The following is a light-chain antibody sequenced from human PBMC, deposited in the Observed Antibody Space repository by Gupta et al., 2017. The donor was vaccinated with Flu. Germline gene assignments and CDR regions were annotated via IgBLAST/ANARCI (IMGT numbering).Light chain of an antibody. CDR2: GAS. CDR1: QTVSNN. CDR3: QQYNKWPLWT. V-gene: IGKV3-15*01. Sequence: EIVVTQSPATLSVSPGERATLSCRASQTVSNNLAWYQQKPGQAPRLLIYGASTRATGIPVRFSGSGSGTDFTLTISSLQSEDFAVYFCQQYNKWPLWTFGQGTKVEIK. J-gene: IGKJ1*01.